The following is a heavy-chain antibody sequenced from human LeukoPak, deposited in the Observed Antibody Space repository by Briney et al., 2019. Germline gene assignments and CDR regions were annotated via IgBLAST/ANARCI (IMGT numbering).Heavy chain of an antibody. Sequence: GGSLRLSCAASGSTFSSHTMNWVRQAPGKGLEWISYISNTGSAIYYADSVKGRFTISRDNAKNSLYLQMNSLRAEDTAVYYCARNLPAADYWGQGTLVTVSS. CDR2: ISNTGSAI. CDR3: ARNLPAADY. J-gene: IGHJ4*02. D-gene: IGHD2-2*01. CDR1: GSTFSSHT. V-gene: IGHV3-48*04.